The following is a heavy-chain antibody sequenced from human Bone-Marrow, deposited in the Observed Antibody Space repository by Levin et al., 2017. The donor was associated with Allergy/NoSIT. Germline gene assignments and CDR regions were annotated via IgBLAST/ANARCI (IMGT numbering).Heavy chain of an antibody. CDR1: GFTFTAYY. CDR2: INPNSGDT. Sequence: GGSLRLSCKASGFTFTAYYIQWMRLAPGQGLEWMGRINPNSGDTISAQKFQGRVTMTRDTSISTAYMELSSLTSDDTAVYYCARLFPGITVSGSGFDPWGQGTLVTVSS. J-gene: IGHJ5*02. D-gene: IGHD6-19*01. V-gene: IGHV1-2*06. CDR3: ARLFPGITVSGSGFDP.